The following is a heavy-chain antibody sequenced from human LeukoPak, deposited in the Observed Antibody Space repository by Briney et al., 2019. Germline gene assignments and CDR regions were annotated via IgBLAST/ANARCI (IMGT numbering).Heavy chain of an antibody. CDR3: AKPGLTVGASSYFDY. D-gene: IGHD1-26*01. CDR2: ISGSGGST. CDR1: GFTFSSYA. V-gene: IGHV3-23*01. Sequence: PGGSLSLSCAASGFTFSSYAMSWVRQAPGKGLEWVSAISGSGGSTYYADSVKGRFTISRDNSKNTLYLQMNSLRAEDTAVYYCAKPGLTVGASSYFDYWGQGTLVTVSS. J-gene: IGHJ4*02.